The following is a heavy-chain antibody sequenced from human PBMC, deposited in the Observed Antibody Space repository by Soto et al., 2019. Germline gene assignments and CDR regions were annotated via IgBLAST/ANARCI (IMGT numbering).Heavy chain of an antibody. CDR1: GVTFSSYA. CDR2: ISGSGGST. J-gene: IGHJ4*02. CDR3: AKVDGGGVASVGDY. V-gene: IGHV3-23*01. D-gene: IGHD2-8*01. Sequence: GGSLRLSCAASGVTFSSYAMSWVRQAPGKGLEWVSVISGSGGSTYYADSVKGRFTISRDNSKNTLYLQMNSLRAEDTAVYYSAKVDGGGVASVGDYRRKGTLVPVS.